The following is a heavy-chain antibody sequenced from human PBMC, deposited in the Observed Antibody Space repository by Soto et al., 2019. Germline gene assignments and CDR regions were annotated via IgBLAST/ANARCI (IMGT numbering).Heavy chain of an antibody. CDR2: FDPEDGET. Sequence: ASVKVSCKVSGYTLTELSMHWVRQAPGKGLEWMGGFDPEDGETIYAQKFQGRVTMTEDTSTDTAYMELSSLRSEDTAVYYCATLGGVYGQSGDAFDIWGRGTMVTVSS. CDR3: ATLGGVYGQSGDAFDI. D-gene: IGHD3-16*01. V-gene: IGHV1-24*01. CDR1: GYTLTELS. J-gene: IGHJ3*02.